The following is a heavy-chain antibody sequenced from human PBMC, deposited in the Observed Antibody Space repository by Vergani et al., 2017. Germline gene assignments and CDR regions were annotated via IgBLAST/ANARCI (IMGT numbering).Heavy chain of an antibody. CDR3: AKASTPTMGFGELPMGY. CDR1: RFTFSRYA. J-gene: IGHJ4*02. V-gene: IGHV3-23*01. CDR2: ISGSGGST. D-gene: IGHD3-10*01. Sequence: EVQLLESGGGLVQPGGSLRLSCAASRFTFSRYAMCWVRHAPGKGLGLVSAISGSGGSTYYADSVKGRFTISRDNSKNTLYLQMNSLRAEDTAVYYCAKASTPTMGFGELPMGYWGQGTLVTVSS.